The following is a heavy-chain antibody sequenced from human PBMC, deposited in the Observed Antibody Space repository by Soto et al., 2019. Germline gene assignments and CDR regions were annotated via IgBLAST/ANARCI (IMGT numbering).Heavy chain of an antibody. CDR3: ARDAAVGLFDY. CDR2: IIPILGIA. D-gene: IGHD1-26*01. CDR1: GGTFSSYT. J-gene: IGHJ4*02. Sequence: SVKVSCKASGGTFSSYTISWVRQAPGQGLEWMGRIIPILGIANYAQKLQGRVTMTTDTSTSTAYMELRSLRSDDTAVYYCARDAAVGLFDYWGQGTLVTVSS. V-gene: IGHV1-69*04.